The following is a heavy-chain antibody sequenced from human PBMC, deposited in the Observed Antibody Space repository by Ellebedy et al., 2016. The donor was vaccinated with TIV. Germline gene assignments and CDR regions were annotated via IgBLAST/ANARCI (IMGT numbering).Heavy chain of an antibody. CDR2: IYYSGST. CDR1: GGSISSYY. D-gene: IGHD2-21*02. CDR3: ARARRGVVTAIFDY. V-gene: IGHV4-59*01. J-gene: IGHJ4*02. Sequence: SETLSLXXTVSGGSISSYYWSWIRQPPGKGLEWIGYIYYSGSTNYNPSLKSRVTISVDTSKNQFSLKLSSVTAADTAVYYCARARRGVVTAIFDYWGQGTLVTVSS.